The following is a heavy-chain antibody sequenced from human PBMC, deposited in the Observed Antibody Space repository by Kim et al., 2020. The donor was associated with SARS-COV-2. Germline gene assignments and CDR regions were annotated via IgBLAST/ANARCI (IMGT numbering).Heavy chain of an antibody. Sequence: GGSLRLSCAASGFTFSSYSMNWVRQAPGKGLEWVSSISSSSSYIYYADSVKGRFTISRDNAKNSLYLQMNSLRAEDTAVYYCARDKGVLWFGELSPRDAFDIWGQGTMVTVSS. D-gene: IGHD3-10*01. V-gene: IGHV3-21*01. J-gene: IGHJ3*02. CDR3: ARDKGVLWFGELSPRDAFDI. CDR2: ISSSSSYI. CDR1: GFTFSSYS.